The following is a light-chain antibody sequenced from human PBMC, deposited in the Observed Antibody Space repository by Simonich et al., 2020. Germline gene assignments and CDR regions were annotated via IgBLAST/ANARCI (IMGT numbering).Light chain of an antibody. V-gene: IGKV4-1*01. Sequence: DIVMTQSPDSLAVSLGERAPINCKSSQSVLSSSNNKNYVAWYQQKPGQPPKLLIYWASTRESGVPDRFSGSGSGTDFTLTISSLQAEDVAVYYCQQYYSTPITFGQGTRLEMK. CDR2: WAS. J-gene: IGKJ5*01. CDR3: QQYYSTPIT. CDR1: QSVLSSSNNKNY.